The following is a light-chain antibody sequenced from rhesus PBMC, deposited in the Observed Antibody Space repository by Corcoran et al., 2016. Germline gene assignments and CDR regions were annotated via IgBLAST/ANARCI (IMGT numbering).Light chain of an antibody. CDR1: QGINKE. J-gene: IGKJ4*01. V-gene: IGKV1-94*01. CDR2: AAS. Sequence: DIQMTQSPSSLSASVGDRVTVTCRASQGINKELSWYQQKSGKAPTLLIYAASSLQTGVSSRLSGNGSGTDYTITSSNLQPEDVATYYSLQSFTTPLTFGGGTKVGIK. CDR3: LQSFTTPLT.